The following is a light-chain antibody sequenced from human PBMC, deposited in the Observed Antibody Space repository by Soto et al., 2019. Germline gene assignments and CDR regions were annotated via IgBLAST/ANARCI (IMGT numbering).Light chain of an antibody. V-gene: IGKV1-5*01. CDR3: RQYNSYHT. Sequence: DIQMTQSPSTLSAFVGDRVTITCRASQSVNSWLAWYQQRPGKAPKLLIYDASTLESGVPSRFSGSGSGTEFTLTISSLQPDDFATYYCRQYNSYHTFGGGTKVDIK. CDR2: DAS. J-gene: IGKJ4*01. CDR1: QSVNSW.